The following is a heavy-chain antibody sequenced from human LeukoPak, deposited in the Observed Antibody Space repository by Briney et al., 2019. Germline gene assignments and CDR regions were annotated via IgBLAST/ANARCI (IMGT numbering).Heavy chain of an antibody. CDR3: ATEGYYDSSGTDAFDI. Sequence: SETLSLTCTVSGYSISSGYYWGWIRQPPGKGLEWIGSIYHSGSTYYNPSLKSRVTISVDTSKNQFSLKLSSVTAADTAVYYCATEGYYDSSGTDAFDIWGRGTMVTVSS. CDR2: IYHSGST. V-gene: IGHV4-38-2*02. J-gene: IGHJ3*02. CDR1: GYSISSGYY. D-gene: IGHD3-22*01.